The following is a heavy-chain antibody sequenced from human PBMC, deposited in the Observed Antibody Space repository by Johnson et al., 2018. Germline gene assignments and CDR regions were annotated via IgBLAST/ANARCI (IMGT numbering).Heavy chain of an antibody. J-gene: IGHJ6*03. V-gene: IGHV3-53*01. D-gene: IGHD3-22*01. CDR3: ARERIYDSSGYAPSYMDV. CDR1: GFTVSSNY. CDR2: IYSGGRT. Sequence: VQLVESGGGLIQPGGSLRLSCAASGFTVSSNYMSWVRQAPGKGLEWVSVIYSGGRTYYADSVKGRFTISRDNSKNTLYLQMNSLGAEDTAVYYCARERIYDSSGYAPSYMDVWGKGTTVTVSS.